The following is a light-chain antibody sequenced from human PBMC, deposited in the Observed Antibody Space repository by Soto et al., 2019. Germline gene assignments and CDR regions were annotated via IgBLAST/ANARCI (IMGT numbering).Light chain of an antibody. Sequence: DIQMTQFPSTLSAYVGDRVTITCRASQSIRSWLAWYQQKPGKAPNLLIYKASSLASGVPSRFSGSEFGTEFTLTISSLQPDDIATYYCQQYDSYSTFGGGTKVDIK. V-gene: IGKV1-5*03. J-gene: IGKJ4*02. CDR2: KAS. CDR3: QQYDSYST. CDR1: QSIRSW.